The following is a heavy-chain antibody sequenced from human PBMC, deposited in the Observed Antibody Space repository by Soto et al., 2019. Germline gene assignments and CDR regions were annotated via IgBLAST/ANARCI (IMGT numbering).Heavy chain of an antibody. CDR3: AKCLGGNYAIPEY. CDR1: GFTFSRYA. Sequence: GGSLRLSCAASGFTFSRYAMRWVRQAPGKGLECVSGISGSGGSTYYADSVKGRFTISRDNSKNTLYLQMNSLRAEDTAVYYCAKCLGGNYAIPEYWGQGTLVTVSS. J-gene: IGHJ4*02. CDR2: ISGSGGST. D-gene: IGHD2-8*01. V-gene: IGHV3-23*01.